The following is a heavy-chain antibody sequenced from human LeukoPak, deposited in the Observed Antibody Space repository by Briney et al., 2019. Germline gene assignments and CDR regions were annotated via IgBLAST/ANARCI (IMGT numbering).Heavy chain of an antibody. CDR1: GYTFIAYY. CDR2: INPKSGDT. V-gene: IGHV1-2*02. J-gene: IGHJ4*02. CDR3: ARDVGDYLDY. Sequence: ASVKVSCKASGYTFIAYYIHWVRQAPGQGLEWMGWINPKSGDTNYAQKFQGRVTMTTDTSTSTAYMELRSLRSDDTAVYYCARDVGDYLDYWGQGTLVTVSS. D-gene: IGHD2-15*01.